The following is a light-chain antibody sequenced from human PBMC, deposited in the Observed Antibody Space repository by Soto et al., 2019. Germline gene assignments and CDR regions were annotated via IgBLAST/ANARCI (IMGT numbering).Light chain of an antibody. CDR1: QSVSSW. CDR3: QQYSRNPLT. Sequence: DIQMTQSPSTLSASVGDRVTITCRASQSVSSWLAWYQQKPGEVPKLLIYKAPSLESEVPSRFSASGSGTEFTLTISSLQPDDFVTYYCQQYSRNPLTFGGGTKVEIK. CDR2: KAP. V-gene: IGKV1-5*03. J-gene: IGKJ4*01.